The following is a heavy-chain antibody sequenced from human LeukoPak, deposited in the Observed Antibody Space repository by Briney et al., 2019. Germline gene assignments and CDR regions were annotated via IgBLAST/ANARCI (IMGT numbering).Heavy chain of an antibody. D-gene: IGHD4-17*01. CDR2: ISAYNGNT. Sequence: ASVKVSCKASGYTFTSYGISWVRQAPGQGLEWMGWISAYNGNTNYAQKLQGRVTMTTDTSTSTAYMELRSLRSDNTAVYYCARVVTTVTGGDYYYYYMDVWGKGTTVTVSS. CDR1: GYTFTSYG. CDR3: ARVVTTVTGGDYYYYYMDV. V-gene: IGHV1-18*01. J-gene: IGHJ6*03.